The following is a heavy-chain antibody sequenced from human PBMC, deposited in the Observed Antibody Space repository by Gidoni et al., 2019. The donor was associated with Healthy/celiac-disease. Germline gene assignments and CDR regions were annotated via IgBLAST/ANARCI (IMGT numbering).Heavy chain of an antibody. Sequence: QVQLVQSGAEVKKPGSSVKVSCKASGGTFRIYAISWVRQAPGQGLEWMGGIIPIFGTANYAQKFQGRVTITADESTSTAYMELSSLRPEDTAVYYWARSRFTMVQGPQDYWGQGTLVTVSS. CDR1: GGTFRIYA. V-gene: IGHV1-69*01. J-gene: IGHJ4*02. D-gene: IGHD3-10*01. CDR2: IIPIFGTA. CDR3: ARSRFTMVQGPQDY.